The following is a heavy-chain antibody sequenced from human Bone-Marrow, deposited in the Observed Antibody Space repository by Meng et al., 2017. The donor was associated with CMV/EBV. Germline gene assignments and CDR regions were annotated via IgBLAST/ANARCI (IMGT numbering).Heavy chain of an antibody. CDR2: ISSSGSTI. CDR1: GFTFSDYY. D-gene: IGHD3-22*01. J-gene: IGHJ3*02. Sequence: GGSLRLSCAASGFTFSDYYMSWIRQAPGKGLEWVSYISSSGSTIYYADSVKGRFTISRDNAKNSLYLQMNSLRAEDTAVYYCAAGRYYYDSSGPDAFDIWGQGTRVTGSS. V-gene: IGHV3-11*04. CDR3: AAGRYYYDSSGPDAFDI.